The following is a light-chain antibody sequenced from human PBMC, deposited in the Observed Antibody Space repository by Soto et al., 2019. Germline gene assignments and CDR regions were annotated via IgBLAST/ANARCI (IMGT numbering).Light chain of an antibody. V-gene: IGKV3-20*01. CDR3: QQYGSTPKT. CDR1: QSVRSSY. Sequence: EIVLTQSPGTLSLSPGERATLSCRASQSVRSSYLAWFQQKPGQAPRLLIYGASSRATGIPDRFCGSESGTDFTLTISRLEPEDFAVYYCQQYGSTPKTFGQGTKLEIK. J-gene: IGKJ2*01. CDR2: GAS.